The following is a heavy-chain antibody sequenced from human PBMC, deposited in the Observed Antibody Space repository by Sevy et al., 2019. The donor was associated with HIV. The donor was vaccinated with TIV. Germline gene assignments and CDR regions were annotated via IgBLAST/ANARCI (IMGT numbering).Heavy chain of an antibody. D-gene: IGHD3-16*01. CDR2: IYYSGSS. J-gene: IGHJ3*02. Sequence: SETLSLTCTVSGGSGNSGDYYWSWIRQPPGKGLEWLGYIYYSGSSNYNPSLKSRVTIPLDTSKNQFSLKMSSVTTADTAVYYCARDDPVMNAFDIWGQGTMVTVSS. CDR1: GGSGNSGDYY. CDR3: ARDDPVMNAFDI. V-gene: IGHV4-61*08.